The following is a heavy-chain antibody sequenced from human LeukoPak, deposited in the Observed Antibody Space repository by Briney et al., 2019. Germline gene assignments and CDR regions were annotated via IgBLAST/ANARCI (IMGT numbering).Heavy chain of an antibody. CDR2: IYTSGST. Sequence: PSETLSLTCTVSGGSISSGSYYWSWIRQPAGKGLEWIGRIYTSGSTNYNPSLKSRVTISVDTSKNQFSLKLSSVTAADTAVYYCARGYGDYLNRFDPWGQGTLVTVSS. CDR1: GGSISSGSYY. J-gene: IGHJ5*02. V-gene: IGHV4-61*02. D-gene: IGHD4-17*01. CDR3: ARGYGDYLNRFDP.